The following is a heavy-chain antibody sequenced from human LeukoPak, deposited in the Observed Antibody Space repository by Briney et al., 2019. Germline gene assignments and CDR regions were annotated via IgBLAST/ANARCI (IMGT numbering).Heavy chain of an antibody. Sequence: PGGSLRLSCTTSGFTFGDYAMSWVRQAPGKGLEWVSFIRRKAHGGTTEYAASVKGRFSSSRDDSKSIAYLQMNTLKTEDTAVYFWTRVTYYYDNSGYFHFDSWGQGSLVTVSS. D-gene: IGHD3-22*01. J-gene: IGHJ4*02. V-gene: IGHV3-49*04. CDR3: TRVTYYYDNSGYFHFDS. CDR2: IRRKAHGGTT. CDR1: GFTFGDYA.